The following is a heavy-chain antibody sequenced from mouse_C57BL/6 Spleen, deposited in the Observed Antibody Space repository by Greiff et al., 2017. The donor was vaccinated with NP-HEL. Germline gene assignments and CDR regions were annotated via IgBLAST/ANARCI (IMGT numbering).Heavy chain of an antibody. Sequence: EVQRVESEGGLVQPGSSMKLSCTASGFTFSDYYMAWVRQVPEKGLEWVANINYDGSSTYYLDSLKSRFIISRDNAKNILYLQMSSLKSEDTATYYCARDRSYYGSTGFAYWGQGTLVTVSA. CDR3: ARDRSYYGSTGFAY. D-gene: IGHD1-1*01. CDR1: GFTFSDYY. CDR2: INYDGSST. V-gene: IGHV5-16*01. J-gene: IGHJ3*01.